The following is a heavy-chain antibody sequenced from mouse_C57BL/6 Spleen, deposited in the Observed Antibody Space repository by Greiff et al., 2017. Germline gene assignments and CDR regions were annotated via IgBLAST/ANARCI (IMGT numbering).Heavy chain of an antibody. CDR2: IDPEDGET. CDR3: ASLDSSGYVDFDY. Sequence: EVQLVESGAELVKPGASVKLSCTASGFNIKDYYMHWVKQRTEQGLEWIGRIDPEDGETKYAPKFQGKATITADTSSNTAYLQLSSLTSEDTAVYYCASLDSSGYVDFDYWGQGTTLTVSS. D-gene: IGHD3-2*02. V-gene: IGHV14-2*01. J-gene: IGHJ2*01. CDR1: GFNIKDYY.